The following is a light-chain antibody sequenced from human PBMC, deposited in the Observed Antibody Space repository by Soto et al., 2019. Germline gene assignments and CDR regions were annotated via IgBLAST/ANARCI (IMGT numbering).Light chain of an antibody. CDR3: QQYNNWPGWT. CDR1: QSISSSY. CDR2: GAS. J-gene: IGKJ1*01. Sequence: EIVMTQSPATLSVSPGERATLSCRASQSISSSYLAWYQQKPGQAPRLLVYGASTRATGIPARFSGSGSGTEFTLTISSLQSEDFAVYYCQQYNNWPGWTFGQRTKVDI. V-gene: IGKV3-15*01.